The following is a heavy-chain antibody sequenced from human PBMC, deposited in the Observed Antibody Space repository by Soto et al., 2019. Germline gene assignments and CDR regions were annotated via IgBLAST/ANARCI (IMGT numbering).Heavy chain of an antibody. Sequence: SETLSLTCTVSGGSISSSSYYWGWIRQPSRKGLEWIGSIYYSGSTYYNPSLKSRVTISVATSKNQFSLKLSFVIAADTAVYYCASSYGDYVSYWGQGTLVTVSS. D-gene: IGHD4-17*01. CDR2: IYYSGST. CDR1: GGSISSSSYY. V-gene: IGHV4-39*01. J-gene: IGHJ4*02. CDR3: ASSYGDYVSY.